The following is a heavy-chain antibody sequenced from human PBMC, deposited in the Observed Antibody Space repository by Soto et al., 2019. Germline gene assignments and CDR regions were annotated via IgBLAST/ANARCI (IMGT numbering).Heavy chain of an antibody. J-gene: IGHJ6*02. CDR1: GFTFSSYS. Sequence: EVQLVESGGGLVQPGGSLRLSCAASGFTFSSYSMNWVRQAPGKGLEWVSYISSSSSTIYYADSVKGRFTISRDNAKNSLYLQMNSLRDEDTAVYYCARDYGDYPYYYGMDVWGQGTTVTVSS. CDR3: ARDYGDYPYYYGMDV. CDR2: ISSSSSTI. D-gene: IGHD4-17*01. V-gene: IGHV3-48*02.